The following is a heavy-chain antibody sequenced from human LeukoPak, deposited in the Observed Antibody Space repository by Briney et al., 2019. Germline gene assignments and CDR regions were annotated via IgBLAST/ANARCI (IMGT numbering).Heavy chain of an antibody. CDR3: ARGAMGGANWFDP. Sequence: PSETLSLTCSVSGGSISSYYWSWIRQPPGKGLEWIGYIHYSGSTNYNPSLKSRVTISVDTSKNQFSLQLSSVTAADTAVFYCARGAMGGANWFDPWGQGTLVTVSS. D-gene: IGHD5-18*01. J-gene: IGHJ5*02. V-gene: IGHV4-59*12. CDR2: IHYSGST. CDR1: GGSISSYY.